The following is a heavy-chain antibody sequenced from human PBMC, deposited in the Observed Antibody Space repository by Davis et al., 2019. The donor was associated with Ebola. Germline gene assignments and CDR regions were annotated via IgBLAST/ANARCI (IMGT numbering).Heavy chain of an antibody. J-gene: IGHJ5*02. CDR2: IKEDGNEK. CDR3: AKGLYCSSSTCHEGGWFGP. CDR1: GVMFSSYW. V-gene: IGHV3-7*03. Sequence: PGGSLRLSCAASGVMFSSYWMAWVRQAPGKGLEWVANIKEDGNEKYYVDSVKGRFTISRDNAKNSLYLQMNSLRAEDTAVYYCAKGLYCSSSTCHEGGWFGPWGQGTLVTVSS. D-gene: IGHD2-2*01.